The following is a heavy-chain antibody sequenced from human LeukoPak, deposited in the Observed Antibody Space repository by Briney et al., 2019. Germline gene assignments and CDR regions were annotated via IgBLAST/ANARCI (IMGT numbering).Heavy chain of an antibody. Sequence: SETLSLTCTVSGGSISRYYWSWIRQPPGKRLEWIGYIYYSGSTNYNPSLKTRVTISVDTSKIQFSLKLSSVTAADTAVYYCARGDTGEGGPVGYWGQGTLVTVSS. CDR3: ARGDTGEGGPVGY. V-gene: IGHV4-59*01. CDR2: IYYSGST. J-gene: IGHJ4*02. D-gene: IGHD5-18*01. CDR1: GGSISRYY.